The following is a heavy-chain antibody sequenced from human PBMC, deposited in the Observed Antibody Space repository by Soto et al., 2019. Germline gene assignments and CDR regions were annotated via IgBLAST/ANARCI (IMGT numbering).Heavy chain of an antibody. CDR1: GTSISSYY. Sequence: PSETLSLTCTVSGTSISSYYCCWIRQPPGKGMEWIANMHYSGTTNYNPSFAIRVTLSVEPSKNKYDLKLTAATAADTAMHCCVRYNSYAVDYWGRGTLVTVSS. D-gene: IGHD2-2*01. CDR3: VRYNSYAVDY. CDR2: MHYSGTT. V-gene: IGHV4-59*12. J-gene: IGHJ4*02.